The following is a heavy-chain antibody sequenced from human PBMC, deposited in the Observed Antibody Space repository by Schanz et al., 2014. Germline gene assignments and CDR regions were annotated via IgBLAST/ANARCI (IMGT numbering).Heavy chain of an antibody. D-gene: IGHD5-18*01. CDR3: TRGGYSYALSAFDI. CDR2: ISPYNGNT. Sequence: QEQLVQSGAEVRKPGASVKVSCKASGYTLTNFDINWVRQAPGQGLEWMGWISPYNGNTNYAQKLQGRVTMTADTSTSTAYMDLRSLRSDDTALYYCTRGGYSYALSAFDIWGQGTMVTVSS. J-gene: IGHJ3*02. V-gene: IGHV1-18*01. CDR1: GYTLTNFD.